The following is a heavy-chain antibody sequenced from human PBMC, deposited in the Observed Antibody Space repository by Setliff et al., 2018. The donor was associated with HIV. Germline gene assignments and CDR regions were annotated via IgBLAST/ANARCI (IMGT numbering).Heavy chain of an antibody. CDR2: IPHNGGT. J-gene: IGHJ4*02. D-gene: IGHD4-17*01. CDR3: ARYSTLTTNFDY. Sequence: SETLSLTCAVSGYSIGSGSFWGWIRQPPGKGLEWIATIPHNGGTYYNPDPSLTGRVTMSVDTSKNQFSLKLAFVTAADTAVYYCARYSTLTTNFDYWGQGTLVTVSS. V-gene: IGHV4-38-2*01. CDR1: GYSIGSGSF.